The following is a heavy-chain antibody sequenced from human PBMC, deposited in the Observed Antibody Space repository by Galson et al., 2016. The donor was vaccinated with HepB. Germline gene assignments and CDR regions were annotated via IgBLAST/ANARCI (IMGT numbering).Heavy chain of an antibody. D-gene: IGHD6-19*01. V-gene: IGHV3-30*03. CDR1: GFTFSDAW. CDR3: VAPLKPVAETSPDY. Sequence: SLRLSCAASGFTFSDAWMSWVRQAPGKGLEWVALISHDGSLTYYADSVKGRFTISRSNSKDTLYLQMNTLRVEDTAVYYCVAPLKPVAETSPDYWGRGTLVTVSS. J-gene: IGHJ4*02. CDR2: ISHDGSLT.